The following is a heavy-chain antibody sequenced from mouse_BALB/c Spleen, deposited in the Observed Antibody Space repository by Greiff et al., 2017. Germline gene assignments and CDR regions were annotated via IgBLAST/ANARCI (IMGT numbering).Heavy chain of an antibody. J-gene: IGHJ2*01. D-gene: IGHD2-3*01. V-gene: IGHV1-87*01. Sequence: VKLQESGAELARPGASVKLSCKASGYTFTSYWMQWVKQRPGQGLEWIGAIYPGDGDTRYTQKFKGKATLTADKSSSTAYMQLSSLASEDSAVYYCARGSYDGYFDYWGQGTTLTVSS. CDR2: IYPGDGDT. CDR3: ARGSYDGYFDY. CDR1: GYTFTSYW.